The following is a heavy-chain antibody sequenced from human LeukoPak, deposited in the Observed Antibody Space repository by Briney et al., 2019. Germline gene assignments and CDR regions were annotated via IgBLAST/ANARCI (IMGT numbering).Heavy chain of an antibody. D-gene: IGHD3-3*01. V-gene: IGHV5-51*01. J-gene: IGHJ3*02. CDR2: IYPGDSDT. Sequence: GESMKISCKGSGYSFTSYWIGGVRQMAGKGQERLRIIYPGDSDTSYRPSFQGHATISADKSTSTAYLQGSSLKASDTAMYYCARRHYDFWSGLSDAFDIWGQVTMVTVSS. CDR3: ARRHYDFWSGLSDAFDI. CDR1: GYSFTSYW.